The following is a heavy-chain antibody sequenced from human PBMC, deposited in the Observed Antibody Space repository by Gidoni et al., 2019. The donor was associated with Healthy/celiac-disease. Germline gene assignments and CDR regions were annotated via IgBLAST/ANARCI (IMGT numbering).Heavy chain of an antibody. CDR2: IYSGGST. Sequence: EVQLVESGGGLVQPGGSLRLSCAASGFTVSSNYMSWVRQAPGKGLEWVSVIYSGGSTYYADSVKGRFTISRDNSKNTLYLQMNSLRAEDTAVYYCASDDCSSTSCYAYWGQGTLVTVSS. J-gene: IGHJ4*02. CDR1: GFTVSSNY. CDR3: ASDDCSSTSCYAY. D-gene: IGHD2-2*01. V-gene: IGHV3-66*02.